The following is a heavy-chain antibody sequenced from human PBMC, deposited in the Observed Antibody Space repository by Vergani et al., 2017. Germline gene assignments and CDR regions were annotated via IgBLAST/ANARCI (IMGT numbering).Heavy chain of an antibody. CDR2: INPNSGGT. D-gene: IGHD6-13*01. CDR3: AREGSSWLTYYYYYYMDV. CDR1: GYTFTGYY. Sequence: QVQLVQSGAEVKKPGASVKVSCKASGYTFTGYYMHWVRQAPGQGLEWMGRINPNSGGTNYAQKFQGRVTMTRDTPIGTAYMELSRLRSDDTAVYYCAREGSSWLTYYYYYYMDVWGKGTTVTVSS. V-gene: IGHV1-2*06. J-gene: IGHJ6*03.